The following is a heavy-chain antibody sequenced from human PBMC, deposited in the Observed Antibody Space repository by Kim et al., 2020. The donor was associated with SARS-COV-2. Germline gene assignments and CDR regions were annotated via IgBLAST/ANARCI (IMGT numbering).Heavy chain of an antibody. D-gene: IGHD3-10*01. CDR3: AKESGRDYYFDY. Sequence: ASVKVSCEASGYPFTRSALHWVRQAPGQGLELMGWINTNTGKPTYAQGFTGRFVFSLDTSVSTASLQISGLKAEDTAVYFCAKESGRDYYFDYWGQGTLVTVSS. J-gene: IGHJ4*02. CDR2: INTNTGKP. CDR1: GYPFTRSA. V-gene: IGHV7-4-1*02.